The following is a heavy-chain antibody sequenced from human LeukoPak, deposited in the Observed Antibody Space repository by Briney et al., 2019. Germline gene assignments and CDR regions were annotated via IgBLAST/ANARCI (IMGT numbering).Heavy chain of an antibody. CDR2: INWNGAST. CDR3: AGGDRNGWYFDY. V-gene: IGHV3-20*04. Sequence: GGSLRLSCAASGFRFDDHGMSWIRQVPGKGLEWVSGINWNGASTGYGDAVKGRFTISRDNAKNSLYLQMNSMRAEDTALYYCAGGDRNGWYFDYWGQGILVTVSS. D-gene: IGHD6-19*01. CDR1: GFRFDDHG. J-gene: IGHJ4*02.